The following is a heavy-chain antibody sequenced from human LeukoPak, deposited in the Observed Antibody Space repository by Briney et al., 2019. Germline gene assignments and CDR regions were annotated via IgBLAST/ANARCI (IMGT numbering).Heavy chain of an antibody. D-gene: IGHD5-12*01. CDR2: ISSSSSYI. CDR1: GFTFSSYS. J-gene: IGHJ4*02. Sequence: GGSLTLSCAASGFTFSSYSMNWVRQAPGKGLEWVSSISSSSSYIYYADSVKGRFTISRDNAKNSLYLQMNSLRAEDTAVYYCARGVVATIYFDYWGQGTLVTVSS. CDR3: ARGVVATIYFDY. V-gene: IGHV3-21*01.